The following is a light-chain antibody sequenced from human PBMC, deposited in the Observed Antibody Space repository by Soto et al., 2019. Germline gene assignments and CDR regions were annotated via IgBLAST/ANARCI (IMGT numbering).Light chain of an antibody. CDR2: GAS. CDR1: QSLTNNY. CDR3: HHYGILPRT. Sequence: EIVLTQSPGTLSMSPGERATLSCRASQSLTNNYLAWFQQKPCQAPRLLIYGASNRPTDIPDRFSGSGSGTDFSLTIRRLEPEDFAVYYCHHYGILPRTFGQGTKVEIK. J-gene: IGKJ1*01. V-gene: IGKV3-20*01.